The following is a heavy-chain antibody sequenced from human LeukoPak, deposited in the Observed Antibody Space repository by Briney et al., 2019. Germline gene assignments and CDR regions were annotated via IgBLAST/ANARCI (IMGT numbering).Heavy chain of an antibody. V-gene: IGHV3-48*01. CDR1: GFTFSSYS. CDR2: ISSSSTI. D-gene: IGHD5-24*01. Sequence: GGSLRLSCAASGFTFSSYSMNWVRQAPGKGLEWVSYISSSSTIYYADSVKGRFTISRDNAKNSLYLQMNSLRAEDTAVYYCARYRSRDGYNFDYWGQGTLVTVSS. J-gene: IGHJ4*02. CDR3: ARYRSRDGYNFDY.